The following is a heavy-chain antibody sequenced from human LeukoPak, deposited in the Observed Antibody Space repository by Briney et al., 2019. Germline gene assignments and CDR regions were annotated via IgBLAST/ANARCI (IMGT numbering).Heavy chain of an antibody. CDR1: GFTFSSYW. D-gene: IGHD5-12*01. CDR3: AKGGYSGYDAMGY. CDR2: IKQDGSEK. V-gene: IGHV3-7*01. J-gene: IGHJ4*02. Sequence: GGSLRLSCAASGFTFSSYWMSWVRQAPGKGPEWVANIKQDGSEKYYVDSVKGRFTISRDNAKNSLYLQMNSLRAEDTAVYYCAKGGYSGYDAMGYWGQGTLVTVSS.